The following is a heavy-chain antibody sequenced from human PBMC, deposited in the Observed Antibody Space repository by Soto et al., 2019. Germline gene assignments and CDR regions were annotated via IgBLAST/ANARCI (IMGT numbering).Heavy chain of an antibody. J-gene: IGHJ4*02. CDR2: ISSSGSTI. D-gene: IGHD5-18*01. CDR3: AREGSYGYYFDY. V-gene: IGHV3-48*03. CDR1: GFTFSSYE. Sequence: GGSLRLSCAASGFTFSSYEMNWVRQAPGKGLEWVSYISSSGSTIYYADSVKGRFTISRDNAKNSLYLQMNSLRAEDTAVYYCAREGSYGYYFDYWGQGTLVTVSS.